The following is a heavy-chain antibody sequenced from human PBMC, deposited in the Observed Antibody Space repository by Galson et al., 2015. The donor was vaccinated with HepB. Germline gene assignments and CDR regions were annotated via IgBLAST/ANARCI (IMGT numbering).Heavy chain of an antibody. V-gene: IGHV1-46*03. CDR3: ASWSRYYDFWSGYRMGYGMDV. J-gene: IGHJ6*02. D-gene: IGHD3-3*01. CDR2: INPSGGST. Sequence: GLEWMGIINPSGGSTSYAQKFQGRVTMTRDTSTSTVYMELSSLRSEDTAVYYCASWSRYYDFWSGYRMGYGMDVWSQGTTVTVSS.